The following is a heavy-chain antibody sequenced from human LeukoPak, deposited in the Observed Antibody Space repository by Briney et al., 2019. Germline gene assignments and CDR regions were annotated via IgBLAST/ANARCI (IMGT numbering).Heavy chain of an antibody. CDR1: GFTFSSYA. CDR3: AGSYCSSISCYQYYYYGMDV. J-gene: IGHJ6*02. D-gene: IGHD2-2*01. Sequence: GSLRLSCAASGFTFSSYAMSWVRQAPGKGLEWIGYIYYSGSTNYNPSLKSRVTISVDTSKNQFSLKLSSVTAADTAVYYCAGSYCSSISCYQYYYYGMDVWGQGTTVTVSS. CDR2: IYYSGST. V-gene: IGHV4-59*01.